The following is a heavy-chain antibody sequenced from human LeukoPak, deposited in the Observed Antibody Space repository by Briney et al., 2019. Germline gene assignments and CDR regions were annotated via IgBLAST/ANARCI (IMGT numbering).Heavy chain of an antibody. J-gene: IGHJ5*02. CDR3: ARGLRITIFGVVLHNWFDP. V-gene: IGHV4-34*01. D-gene: IGHD3-3*01. Sequence: SETLSLTCAVYGGSFSGYYWSWIRQPPGKGLEWIGEINHSGSTNYNPSLKSRVTISVDTSKNQFSLKLSSVTAADTAVYYCARGLRITIFGVVLHNWFDPWGQGTLVTVSS. CDR1: GGSFSGYY. CDR2: INHSGST.